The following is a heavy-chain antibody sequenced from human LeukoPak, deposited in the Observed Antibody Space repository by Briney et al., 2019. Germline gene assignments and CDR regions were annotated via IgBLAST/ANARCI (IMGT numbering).Heavy chain of an antibody. V-gene: IGHV1-69*13. Sequence: SVKVSCTASGGTFSSYAISWVRQAPGQGLEWMGGIIPIFGTANYAQKFQGRVTITADESTSTAYMELSSLRSEDTAVYYCARGEKGLLYNWFDPWGQGTLVTVSS. CDR1: GGTFSSYA. CDR2: IIPIFGTA. CDR3: ARGEKGLLYNWFDP. D-gene: IGHD1-26*01. J-gene: IGHJ5*02.